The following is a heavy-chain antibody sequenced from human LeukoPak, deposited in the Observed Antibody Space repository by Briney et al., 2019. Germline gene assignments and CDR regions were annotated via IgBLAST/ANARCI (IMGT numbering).Heavy chain of an antibody. CDR2: IKSKTDGETS. D-gene: IGHD2-2*02. CDR1: GFTFGNAW. Sequence: GGSLRLSCAASGFTFGNAWMSWVRQAPGKGLEWVGRIKSKTDGETSDYAAPVKGRFTIPRDDSKNTLYLQMNSLKTEDTAVYYCATEPLEYCSSATCYSYFDYWGQGTLVTVSS. J-gene: IGHJ4*02. CDR3: ATEPLEYCSSATCYSYFDY. V-gene: IGHV3-15*01.